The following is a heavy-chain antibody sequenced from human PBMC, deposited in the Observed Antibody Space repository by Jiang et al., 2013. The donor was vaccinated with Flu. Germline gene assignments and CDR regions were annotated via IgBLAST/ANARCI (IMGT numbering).Heavy chain of an antibody. V-gene: IGHV4-4*02. CDR3: ARVERGLYWYFDL. D-gene: IGHD1-1*01. Sequence: PGLVKPSGTLSLTCAVSGGSISSSYWWTWVRQPPGKGLEWIGEIHHSGSTNYNPSLKSRVTISVDKSKNQFSLKLSSVTAADTAVYFCARVERGLYWYFDLWGRGTLVTVSS. CDR2: IHHSGST. CDR1: GGSISSSYW. J-gene: IGHJ2*01.